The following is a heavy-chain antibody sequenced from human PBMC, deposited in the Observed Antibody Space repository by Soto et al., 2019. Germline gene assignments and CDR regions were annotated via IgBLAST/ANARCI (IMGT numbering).Heavy chain of an antibody. CDR3: VKGAWLDY. V-gene: IGHV3-23*01. J-gene: IGHJ4*02. Sequence: EVQLLESGGGLVQPGGSLRLSCAASGFTFSTFDMTWVRQAPGKGLEWVSLIRGVAGRTHYADSVKGRFTISKDNSKNMLYLEMNSLRGDDTAVYFCVKGAWLDYWGQGNMVTVSS. CDR2: IRGVAGRT. CDR1: GFTFSTFD.